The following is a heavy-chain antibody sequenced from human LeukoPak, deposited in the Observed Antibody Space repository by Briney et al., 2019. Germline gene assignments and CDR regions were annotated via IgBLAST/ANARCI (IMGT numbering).Heavy chain of an antibody. D-gene: IGHD3-16*01. J-gene: IGHJ6*03. CDR1: GFTFSSYA. Sequence: GGSLRLSCAASGFTFSSYAMSWVRQAPGKGLEWVSAISGSGGSTYYADSVKGRFTISRDNSKNTLYLQMNSLRAEDTAVYYCARDGDIGGYYYYMDVWGKGTTVTVSS. CDR2: ISGSGGST. V-gene: IGHV3-23*01. CDR3: ARDGDIGGYYYYMDV.